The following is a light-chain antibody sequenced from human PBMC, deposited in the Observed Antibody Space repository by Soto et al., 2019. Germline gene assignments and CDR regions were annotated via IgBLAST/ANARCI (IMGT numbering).Light chain of an antibody. CDR1: QSISNY. Sequence: DIQMTQSASSLSASVGDRVTITCRASQSISNYLNWYQQKPGKAPNLLIHAASSLQSGVPPRFSGSGSGTDFTLTISSLQPEDFATYYCQQTYNTPLTFGGGTKVDIK. V-gene: IGKV1-39*01. CDR3: QQTYNTPLT. J-gene: IGKJ4*01. CDR2: AAS.